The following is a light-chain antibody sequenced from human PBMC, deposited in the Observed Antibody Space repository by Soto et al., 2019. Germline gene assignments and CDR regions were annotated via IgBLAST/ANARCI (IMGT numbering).Light chain of an antibody. J-gene: IGKJ5*01. V-gene: IGKV1-5*03. Sequence: DIQMTQSPSTLSASVGDRVTITCRASQSISSWLAWYQQKPGKAPKLLIYKASSLESGVPSRFSGSGSGTEFTLTISSLQPDDFATYYCQQYDSHISKTFGQGTRLEI. CDR3: QQYDSHISKT. CDR2: KAS. CDR1: QSISSW.